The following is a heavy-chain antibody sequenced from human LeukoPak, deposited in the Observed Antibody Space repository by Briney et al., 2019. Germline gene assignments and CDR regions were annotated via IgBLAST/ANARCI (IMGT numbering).Heavy chain of an antibody. CDR1: GGSFSGYY. D-gene: IGHD2-21*02. Sequence: SETLSLTCAVYGGSFSGYYWSWVRQPPGKGLEWIGEINNSGSTNYNPSFKSRVTISVDTSKTQFSLKLSSVTAADTAVYYCARIHIKHIVVVTEVYFDSGGQGPLVTVSS. CDR3: ARIHIKHIVVVTEVYFDS. J-gene: IGHJ4*02. CDR2: INNSGST. V-gene: IGHV4-34*01.